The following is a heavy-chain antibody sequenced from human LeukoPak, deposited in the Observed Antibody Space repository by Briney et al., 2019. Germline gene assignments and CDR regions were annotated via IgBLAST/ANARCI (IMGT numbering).Heavy chain of an antibody. D-gene: IGHD1-1*01. J-gene: IGHJ4*02. CDR1: GFTFNNYA. Sequence: GGSLRLSCAASGFTFNNYAMSWVRQAPGKGLEWVSVISGNGGSTYYRDSVKGRFTISRDNSKNTLYLQMNSLGAEDTAVYYCAKDGTATITFEYWGQGTLVTVSS. V-gene: IGHV3-23*01. CDR3: AKDGTATITFEY. CDR2: ISGNGGST.